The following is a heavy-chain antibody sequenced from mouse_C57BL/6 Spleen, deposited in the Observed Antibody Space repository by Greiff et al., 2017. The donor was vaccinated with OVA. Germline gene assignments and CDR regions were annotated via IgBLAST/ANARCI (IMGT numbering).Heavy chain of an antibody. CDR3: TTFWGYGSSAGWFDY. J-gene: IGHJ3*01. V-gene: IGHV14-4*01. Sequence: VQLQQSGAELVRPGASVKLSCTASGFNIKDDYMHWVKQRPEQGLEWIGRIDPENGDTEYASKFQGKATITEDTSSNTAYMQLSSLTSEDTAVYYCTTFWGYGSSAGWFDYWGQGTLVTVSA. CDR1: GFNIKDDY. CDR2: IDPENGDT. D-gene: IGHD1-1*01.